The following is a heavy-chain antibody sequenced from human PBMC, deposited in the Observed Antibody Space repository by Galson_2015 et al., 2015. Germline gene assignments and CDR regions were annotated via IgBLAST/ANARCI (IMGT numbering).Heavy chain of an antibody. Sequence: ATSWVRQAPGKGLEWVSVISGSDGSTYYEDSVKGRFTISRDNSKNTLYLQMNSLRAEDTALYYCVKGGGTYDYWGQGTLVTVSS. CDR3: VKGGGTYDY. D-gene: IGHD1-26*01. CDR2: ISGSDGST. V-gene: IGHV3-23*01. J-gene: IGHJ4*02. CDR1: A.